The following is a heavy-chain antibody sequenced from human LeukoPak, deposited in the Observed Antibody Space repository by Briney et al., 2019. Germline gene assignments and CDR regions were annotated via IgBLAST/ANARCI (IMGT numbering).Heavy chain of an antibody. CDR1: GFIFTTYA. Sequence: GGSLRLSCAASGFIFTTYAMSWVRQAPGKGLEWVSAISGSGGSTYYADSVKGRFTISRDNSKNTLYLQMNSLRAEDTAVYYCAKRYCSGGSCFQAHYYFDYWGQGTLVTVSS. J-gene: IGHJ4*02. CDR2: ISGSGGST. CDR3: AKRYCSGGSCFQAHYYFDY. D-gene: IGHD2-15*01. V-gene: IGHV3-23*01.